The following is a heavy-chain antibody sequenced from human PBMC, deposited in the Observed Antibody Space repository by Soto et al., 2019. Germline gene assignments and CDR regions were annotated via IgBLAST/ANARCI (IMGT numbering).Heavy chain of an antibody. J-gene: IGHJ4*02. Sequence: QVQLQESGPGLVKPSETLSLTCTVSGGSISTYYWSWIRQPPGKGLEWIGYIYYSGSTNYNPSLKSRVTISLDTSKNQFSLKLSSVTAADTALYYCARGWCSGGSCYSRTFDYWGQGTLVTVSS. CDR2: IYYSGST. V-gene: IGHV4-59*01. CDR1: GGSISTYY. CDR3: ARGWCSGGSCYSRTFDY. D-gene: IGHD2-15*01.